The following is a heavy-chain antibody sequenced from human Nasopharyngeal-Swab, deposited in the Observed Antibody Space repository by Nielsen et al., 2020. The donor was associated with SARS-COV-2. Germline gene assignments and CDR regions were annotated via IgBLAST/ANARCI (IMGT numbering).Heavy chain of an antibody. CDR2: IIPIFGTA. D-gene: IGHD3-16*01. CDR1: GGTFSSYA. CDR3: ARGGWGKLNYYYYYGMDV. J-gene: IGHJ6*02. V-gene: IGHV1-69*13. Sequence: SVKVSCKASGGTFSSYAISWVRQAPGQGLEWMGGIIPIFGTANYAQKFQGRVPITADESTSTAYMELSSLRSEDTAVYYCARGGWGKLNYYYYYGMDVWGQGTTVTVSS.